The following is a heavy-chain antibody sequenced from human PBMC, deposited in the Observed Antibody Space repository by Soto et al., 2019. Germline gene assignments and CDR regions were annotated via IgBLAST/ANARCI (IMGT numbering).Heavy chain of an antibody. V-gene: IGHV3-23*01. Sequence: RGSLRLSCASSVFTFTSYVMGWVRQAPGKGLEWVAGISGGGSTAFYADSVKGRFTISRDNAKNTVVLQMDRLRAEDTAIYYCAKDSNKYSSSLRGRYFDYWGQGTLVTVSS. CDR3: AKDSNKYSSSLRGRYFDY. CDR2: ISGGGSTA. CDR1: VFTFTSYV. D-gene: IGHD3-22*01. J-gene: IGHJ4*02.